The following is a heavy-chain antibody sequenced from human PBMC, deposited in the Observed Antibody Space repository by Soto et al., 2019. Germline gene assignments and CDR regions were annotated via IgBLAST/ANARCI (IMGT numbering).Heavy chain of an antibody. CDR1: GFTFSTYS. V-gene: IGHV3-23*01. CDR3: AKEGEHSSGWANFDY. D-gene: IGHD6-19*01. J-gene: IGHJ4*02. Sequence: GGSLRLSCAGSGFTFSTYSMNWVRQAPGKGLEWVSGIYGNGGGTFYADSVKGRFTISRDNSKNTLYLQMNSLRAEDTAVYYCAKEGEHSSGWANFDYWGQGTLVTVSS. CDR2: IYGNGGGT.